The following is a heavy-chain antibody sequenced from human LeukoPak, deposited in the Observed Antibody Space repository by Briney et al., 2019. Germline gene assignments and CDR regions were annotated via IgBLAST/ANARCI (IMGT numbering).Heavy chain of an antibody. Sequence: GGSLRLSCAASGFTFSSYSMNWVRQAPGKGLEWVSSISSSSSYIYYADSVKGRFTISRDNAKNSLYLLMNSLRAEDTAVYYCARDAVAVAGVDAFDIWGQGTMVTVSS. CDR3: ARDAVAVAGVDAFDI. J-gene: IGHJ3*02. V-gene: IGHV3-21*01. CDR2: ISSSSSYI. CDR1: GFTFSSYS. D-gene: IGHD6-19*01.